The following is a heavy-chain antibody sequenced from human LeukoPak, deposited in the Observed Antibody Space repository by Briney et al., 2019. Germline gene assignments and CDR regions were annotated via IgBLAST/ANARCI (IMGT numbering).Heavy chain of an antibody. D-gene: IGHD2-2*01. CDR2: INLYSGAI. V-gene: IGHV1-2*02. Sequence: ASGKVSCTSSGFSFTDAYFHWVREAPGQGLEWMGWINLYSGAINDAVKFQGRVTLTSDTSISTAYMELSRLTSGGTAVYYCARDPKSQLLLDYWGQGTLVTVSS. J-gene: IGHJ4*02. CDR3: ARDPKSQLLLDY. CDR1: GFSFTDAY.